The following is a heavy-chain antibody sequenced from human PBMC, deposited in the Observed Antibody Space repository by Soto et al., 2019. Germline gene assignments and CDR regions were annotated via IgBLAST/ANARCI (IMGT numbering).Heavy chain of an antibody. D-gene: IGHD3-10*01. Sequence: VQLLESGGGLVEPGGSLRLSCAVSGFSVTDAWMNWVRQVPGKVLAWVGRIKSKFDGGSTDYAAPVKGRFTISKDDTKNTLYLHMNSLKSEGTAVYYCTVPTQDPTMVISYYYFALDVWGPGTTVSVSS. CDR1: GFSVTDAW. CDR3: TVPTQDPTMVISYYYFALDV. CDR2: IKSKFDGGST. J-gene: IGHJ6*02. V-gene: IGHV3-15*07.